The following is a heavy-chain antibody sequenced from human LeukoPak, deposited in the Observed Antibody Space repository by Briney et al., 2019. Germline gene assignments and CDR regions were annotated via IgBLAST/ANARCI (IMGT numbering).Heavy chain of an antibody. Sequence: SETLSLTCAVYGGSFSGYYWSWLRQPPGMGLEWIGVMHDSGTTFYNPSLKSRVTISVETSKMQFSLQLSSVTAADTAIYYCATYKRISGWYVHDYWGQGTLVTVSS. V-gene: IGHV4-59*01. CDR1: GGSFSGYY. CDR2: MHDSGTT. CDR3: ATYKRISGWYVHDY. D-gene: IGHD6-19*01. J-gene: IGHJ4*02.